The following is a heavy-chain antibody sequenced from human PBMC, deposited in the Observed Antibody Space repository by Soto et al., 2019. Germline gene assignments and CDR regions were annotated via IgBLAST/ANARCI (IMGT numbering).Heavy chain of an antibody. CDR2: IWYDGSNK. Sequence: QVQLVESGGGVVQPGRSLRLSCAASGFTFSSYGMHWVRHAPGKGLEWGAVIWYDGSNKYYAYSVKGRFTISRDNSKNTLYLQINSLRADDTAVYYCARGIPRVRGVTYYYYGMDVWGQGTTVTVSS. D-gene: IGHD3-10*01. J-gene: IGHJ6*02. V-gene: IGHV3-33*01. CDR1: GFTFSSYG. CDR3: ARGIPRVRGVTYYYYGMDV.